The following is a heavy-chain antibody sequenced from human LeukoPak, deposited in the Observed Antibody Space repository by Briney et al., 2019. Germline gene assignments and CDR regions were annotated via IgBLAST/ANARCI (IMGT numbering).Heavy chain of an antibody. Sequence: SETLSLTCTVSGASIRNYYWSWIRQPAGKGLEWIGRIEPSGSTKYNPSLKSRVTMSVDTSKNQFSLKLNSVTAADTAVYYCARGVTPYYFDYWGQGTLVTVSS. CDR2: IEPSGST. D-gene: IGHD2-21*02. J-gene: IGHJ4*02. CDR3: ARGVTPYYFDY. CDR1: GASIRNYY. V-gene: IGHV4-4*07.